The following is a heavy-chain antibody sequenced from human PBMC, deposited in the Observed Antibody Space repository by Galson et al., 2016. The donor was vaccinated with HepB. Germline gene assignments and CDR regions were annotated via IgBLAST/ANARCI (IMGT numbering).Heavy chain of an antibody. D-gene: IGHD3-3*01. Sequence: SLRLSCATSGFTFSNYAMSWVRRAPGKGLEWVSTIYGSGGSTFHADSVKGRFTISRDNSKHTLYLQMRSLKAEDTSVNYWAKVGHAFWNTYFAHAYYFDYWGQGNLVTVSS. CDR1: GFTFSNYA. J-gene: IGHJ4*02. CDR3: AKVGHAFWNTYFAHAYYFDY. V-gene: IGHV3-23*01. CDR2: IYGSGGST.